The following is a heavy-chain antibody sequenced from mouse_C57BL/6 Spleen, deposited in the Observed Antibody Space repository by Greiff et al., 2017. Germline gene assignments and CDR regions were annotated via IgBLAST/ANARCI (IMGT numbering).Heavy chain of an antibody. V-gene: IGHV1-7*01. CDR2: INPSSGYT. Sequence: VQLQESGAELAKPGASVTLSCKASGYTFTSYWMHWVKQRPGQGLEWIGYINPSSGYTKYNQKFKDKATLTADKSSSTAYMQLSSLTYEDSAVYYCARFPYGTYGYFDYWGQSTTLTVSS. D-gene: IGHD2-1*01. CDR3: ARFPYGTYGYFDY. J-gene: IGHJ2*01. CDR1: GYTFTSYW.